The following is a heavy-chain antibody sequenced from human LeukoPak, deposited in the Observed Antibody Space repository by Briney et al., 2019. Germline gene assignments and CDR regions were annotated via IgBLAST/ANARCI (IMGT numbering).Heavy chain of an antibody. J-gene: IGHJ4*02. V-gene: IGHV4-38-2*01. CDR2: IYHSGST. CDR3: ARHYGSGSYYRKGTVLFDY. Sequence: SETLSLTCAVSGYSISSGYYWGWIRQPPGKGLGWIGSIYHSGSTYYNPSLKSRVTISVDTSKNQFSLKLSSVTAADTAVYYCARHYGSGSYYRKGTVLFDYWGQGTLVTVSS. D-gene: IGHD3-10*01. CDR1: GYSISSGYY.